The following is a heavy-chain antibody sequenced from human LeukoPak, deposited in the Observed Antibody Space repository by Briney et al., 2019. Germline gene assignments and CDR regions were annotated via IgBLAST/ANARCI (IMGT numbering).Heavy chain of an antibody. D-gene: IGHD3-16*02. J-gene: IGHJ4*02. CDR2: INNDGSST. V-gene: IGHV3-74*01. Sequence: GGSLRLSCAASGFTFSSYWMHWVRQAPGKGLVWVSRINNDGSSTSYADSVKGRFTISRDNAENTLYLQMNSLRAEDTAVYYCARWGVWGSYRPIDYWGQGSLVTVSS. CDR3: ARWGVWGSYRPIDY. CDR1: GFTFSSYW.